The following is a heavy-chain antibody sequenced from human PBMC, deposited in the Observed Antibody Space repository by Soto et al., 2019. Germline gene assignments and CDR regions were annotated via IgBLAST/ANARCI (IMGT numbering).Heavy chain of an antibody. J-gene: IGHJ5*02. CDR3: ARDTHSAGGWFDT. D-gene: IGHD2-15*01. Sequence: QVQLVQSGAEVKKPGSSVKFSCKASGGTSRSLSITWVRQAPGQGLEWMGGITPLFGIPNYPQKFQGRLTITADKAPGPAYLELSRLRSEDTAVYYCARDTHSAGGWFDTWGRGTLVTVSS. CDR1: GGTSRSLS. V-gene: IGHV1-69*17. CDR2: ITPLFGIP.